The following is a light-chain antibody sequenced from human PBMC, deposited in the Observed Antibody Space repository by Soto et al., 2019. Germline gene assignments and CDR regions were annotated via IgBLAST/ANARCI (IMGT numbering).Light chain of an antibody. CDR1: SSDVGSYNS. Sequence: QSVLTQPASVSGSPGQSIAISCTGTSSDVGSYNSVSWYQQHPGKAPKLMIYEGSKRPSGVSDRFSGSKSGNTASLTISGLQAEEEAHDECCSYAGNPYVFVGRTKDT. J-gene: IGLJ1*01. CDR2: EGS. CDR3: CSYAGNPYV. V-gene: IGLV2-23*01.